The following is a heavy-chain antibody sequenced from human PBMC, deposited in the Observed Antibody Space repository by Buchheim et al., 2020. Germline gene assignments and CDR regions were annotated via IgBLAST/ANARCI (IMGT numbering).Heavy chain of an antibody. CDR2: IYYSGNT. D-gene: IGHD6-6*01. V-gene: IGHV4-61*01. Sequence: QVQLQESGPGLAKPSGTLSLTCTVSGGSVSSGNYYWSWIRQPPGKGLEWIGSIYYSGNTNYNPSLKSRVTISVDTTKNQFSLKLISLTAADTAVYYCARGPRSITWFDPWGQGTL. CDR1: GGSVSSGNYY. CDR3: ARGPRSITWFDP. J-gene: IGHJ5*02.